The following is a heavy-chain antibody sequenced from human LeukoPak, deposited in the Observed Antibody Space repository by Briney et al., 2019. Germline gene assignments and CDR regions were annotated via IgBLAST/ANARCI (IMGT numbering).Heavy chain of an antibody. CDR2: IWSDGTNQ. Sequence: PRGSLTLSWAVSGFTFSHYAFHWVRQAPGKGLAWVAVIWSDGTNQNYADSVKGRFTTSTDDTQKTVYLEMNSLRSEDTAMYYCAKDAQRGFDYSNSLDYWGQGTLVTVSS. CDR3: AKDAQRGFDYSNSLDY. J-gene: IGHJ4*02. V-gene: IGHV3-33*06. CDR1: GFTFSHYA. D-gene: IGHD4-11*01.